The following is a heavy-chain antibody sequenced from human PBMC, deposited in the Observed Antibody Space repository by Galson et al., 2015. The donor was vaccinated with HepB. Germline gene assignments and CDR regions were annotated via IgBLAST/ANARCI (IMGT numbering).Heavy chain of an antibody. CDR1: GDFISSYY. CDR3: ARKGSSGWPNDAFDI. D-gene: IGHD6-19*01. CDR2: ISYSGGT. V-gene: IGHV4-59*07. J-gene: IGHJ3*02. Sequence: ATLSFSCAVSGDFISSYYWCCIRQPPGGGLECIGYISYSGGTTYTASVKDRVTISLDTSQNQLSLKLDSVAAADTAVFYCARKGSSGWPNDAFDIWGPGTLVTVSS.